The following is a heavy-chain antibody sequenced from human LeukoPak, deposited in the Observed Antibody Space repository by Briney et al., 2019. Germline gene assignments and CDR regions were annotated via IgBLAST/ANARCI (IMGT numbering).Heavy chain of an antibody. V-gene: IGHV1-2*04. Sequence: ASVTVSCKASGYTFTGCYMHWVRQAPGQGLEWMGWINSNSGGTNYAQKFQGWVTMTRDTSISTAYMELSRLRSDDTAVYYCARVSYGPLYYFDYWGQGTLVTVSS. CDR1: GYTFTGCY. J-gene: IGHJ4*02. CDR2: INSNSGGT. CDR3: ARVSYGPLYYFDY. D-gene: IGHD5-18*01.